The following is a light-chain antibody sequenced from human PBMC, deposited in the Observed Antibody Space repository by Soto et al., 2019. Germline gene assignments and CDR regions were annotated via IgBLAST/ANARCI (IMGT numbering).Light chain of an antibody. V-gene: IGKV3-11*01. CDR1: RRFRSN. Sequence: EIGLQHSPPTLFLSPGEKPTLSGRASRRFRSNLAWYQQKPGRAPRLLIYDASNRATGIPARFSGSGSGTDFTLTISSLEPEDFAVYYCQQRSNWPLTFGGGTKVEIK. J-gene: IGKJ4*01. CDR3: QQRSNWPLT. CDR2: DAS.